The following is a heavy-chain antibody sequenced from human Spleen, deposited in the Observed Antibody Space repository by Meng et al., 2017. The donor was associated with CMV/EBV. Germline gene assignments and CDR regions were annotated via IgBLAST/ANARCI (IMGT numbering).Heavy chain of an antibody. D-gene: IGHD3-10*01. Sequence: SETLSLTCTVSGVSISSYSWSWIRQPPGKGLEWIGYFYYSGSTYYNPSLKSRVTISVDTSKNQFSLKLKSVTAADTAVYYCAREGSGGYYYGLDVWGQGTTVTVSS. CDR3: AREGSGGYYYGLDV. CDR1: GVSISSYS. J-gene: IGHJ6*02. V-gene: IGHV4-59*01. CDR2: FYYSGST.